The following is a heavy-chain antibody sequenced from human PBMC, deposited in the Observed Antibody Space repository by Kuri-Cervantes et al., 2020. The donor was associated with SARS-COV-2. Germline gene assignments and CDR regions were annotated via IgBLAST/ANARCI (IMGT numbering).Heavy chain of an antibody. CDR2: MNPNSGNT. J-gene: IGHJ4*02. CDR3: ATEYAIRAYDSSGYYGSY. D-gene: IGHD3-22*01. Sequence: ASVKVSCKASGYTSTSYDINWVRQATGQGLEWMGWMNPNSGNTGYAQKFQGRVTMTRNTSISTAYMELSSLRSEDTAVYYCATEYAIRAYDSSGYYGSYWGQGTLVTVSS. V-gene: IGHV1-8*02. CDR1: GYTSTSYD.